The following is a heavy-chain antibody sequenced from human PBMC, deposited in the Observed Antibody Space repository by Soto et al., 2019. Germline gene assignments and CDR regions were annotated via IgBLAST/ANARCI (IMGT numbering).Heavy chain of an antibody. V-gene: IGHV1-46*03. CDR1: GYTFTSYY. J-gene: IGHJ6*04. CDR3: ARDLIGDCSGGSCYSHDMDA. CDR2: INPSGGST. D-gene: IGHD2-15*01. Sequence: ASVKVSCKASGYTFTSYYMHWVRQAPGQGLEWMGIINPSGGSTSYAQKFQGRVTMTRDTSTSTVYMELSSLRSEDTAVYYCARDLIGDCSGGSCYSHDMDAWGKGTTVTVSS.